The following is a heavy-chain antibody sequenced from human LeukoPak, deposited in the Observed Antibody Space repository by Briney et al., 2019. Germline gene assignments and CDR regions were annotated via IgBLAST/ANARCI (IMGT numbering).Heavy chain of an antibody. CDR3: ARDKDPYIVGATGY. V-gene: IGHV4-39*07. Sequence: SETLSLTCTVSGGSISSSSYYWSWIRQPPGKGLEWIGSIYHSGSTYYNPSLKSRVTISVDTSKNQFSLKLSSVTAADTAVYYCARDKDPYIVGATGYWGQGTLVTVSS. D-gene: IGHD1-26*01. J-gene: IGHJ4*02. CDR2: IYHSGST. CDR1: GGSISSSSYY.